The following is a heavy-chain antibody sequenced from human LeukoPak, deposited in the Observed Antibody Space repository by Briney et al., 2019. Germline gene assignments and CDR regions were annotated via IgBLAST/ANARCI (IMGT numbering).Heavy chain of an antibody. CDR2: MNPNSGNT. V-gene: IGHV1-8*01. CDR3: ARGFGYSSGWYYFDY. J-gene: IGHJ4*02. CDR1: GYTFTSYD. Sequence: GASVKVSCKASGYTFTSYDIKWVRQATGHGLEWMGWMNPNSGNTGYAQKFQGRVTMTRNTSISTAYMELSSLRSEDTAVYYCARGFGYSSGWYYFDYWGQGTLVTVSS. D-gene: IGHD6-19*01.